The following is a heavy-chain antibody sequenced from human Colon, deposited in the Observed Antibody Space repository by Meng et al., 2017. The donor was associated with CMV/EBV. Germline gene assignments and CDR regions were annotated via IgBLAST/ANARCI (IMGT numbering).Heavy chain of an antibody. CDR3: AREASGGTYYLLGGENWFDP. Sequence: SVKVSCKASGDTFNKFGIIWVRQAPGQGLEWMGGTVPIYDTSTYAQKFQGRITITTDASTTTVYMELSSLRSDDTAVYYCAREASGGTYYLLGGENWFDPWGQGTLVTVSS. V-gene: IGHV1-69*05. D-gene: IGHD1-26*01. J-gene: IGHJ5*02. CDR2: TVPIYDTS. CDR1: GDTFNKFG.